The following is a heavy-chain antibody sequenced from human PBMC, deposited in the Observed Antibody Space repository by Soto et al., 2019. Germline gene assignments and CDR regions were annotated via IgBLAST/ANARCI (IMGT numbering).Heavy chain of an antibody. J-gene: IGHJ6*02. V-gene: IGHV3-23*01. Sequence: EVQLMESGGGLVQPGGPLRLSCVGSGFTFRTYAMNWVRQAPGKGLEWVSSISGSGDSRLYADSVKGRFSISRDSLKNTVFLQLYSLRVDDTAVYFCARSSPRMIAGLDVWGQGTTVTVS. CDR1: GFTFRTYA. D-gene: IGHD3-22*01. CDR2: ISGSGDSR. CDR3: ARSSPRMIAGLDV.